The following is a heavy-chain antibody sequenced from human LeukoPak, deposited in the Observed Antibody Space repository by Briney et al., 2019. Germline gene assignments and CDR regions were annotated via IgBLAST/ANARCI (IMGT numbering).Heavy chain of an antibody. CDR1: GFTFSSYA. J-gene: IGHJ5*02. Sequence: QAGGSLRLSCAASGFTFSSYAMHWVRQAPGKGLEYVSAISSNGGSTYYANSVKGRFTISRDNSKNTVYLQMGSLRAEDMAVYYCARASYGYGNNWFDPWGQGTLVTVSS. D-gene: IGHD5-18*01. CDR2: ISSNGGST. V-gene: IGHV3-64*01. CDR3: ARASYGYGNNWFDP.